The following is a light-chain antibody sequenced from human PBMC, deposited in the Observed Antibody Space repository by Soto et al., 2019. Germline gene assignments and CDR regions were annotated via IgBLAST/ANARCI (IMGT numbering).Light chain of an antibody. CDR1: TSNIGEGYD. CDR3: PACDNSLSGVV. J-gene: IGLJ2*01. CDR2: GDR. V-gene: IGLV1-40*01. Sequence: QSVLTQPPSVSGAPRQRVTISCTGSTSNIGEGYDVHWYQHLPGTAPKLLIYGDRIRPSGVPERFSGSNSGTSASLAITGLQSEDEADYYCPACDNSLSGVVFGGGTKLTVL.